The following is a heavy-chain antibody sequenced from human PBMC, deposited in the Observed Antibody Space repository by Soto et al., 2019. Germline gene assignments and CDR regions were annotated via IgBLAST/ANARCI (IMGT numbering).Heavy chain of an antibody. J-gene: IGHJ6*03. CDR2: INHSGST. V-gene: IGHV4-34*01. D-gene: IGHD6-6*01. CDR3: ARGTRVSRQLVLRGSCYMDV. Sequence: PEETRSLTCAVYGGSFSGYYWSWIRQPPGKGLEWIGEINHSGSTNYNPSLKSRVTISVDTSKNQFSLKLSSVTAADTAVYYCARGTRVSRQLVLRGSCYMDVWGKGTTVTVSS. CDR1: GGSFSGYY.